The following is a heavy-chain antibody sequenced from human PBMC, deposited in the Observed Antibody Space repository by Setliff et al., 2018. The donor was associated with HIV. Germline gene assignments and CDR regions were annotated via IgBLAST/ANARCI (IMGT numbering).Heavy chain of an antibody. CDR2: T. D-gene: IGHD1-26*01. Sequence: SETLSLTCSVSSDSISSSSYYWGWIRQPPGKGLEWIGNTNYNPSLKSRVTISVDTSKNQFSLQLNSVTAADTAVYFCARTRAPYFFDFWGQGAQVTVSS. CDR1: SDSISSSSYY. CDR3: ARTRAPYFFDF. J-gene: IGHJ4*02. V-gene: IGHV4-39*07.